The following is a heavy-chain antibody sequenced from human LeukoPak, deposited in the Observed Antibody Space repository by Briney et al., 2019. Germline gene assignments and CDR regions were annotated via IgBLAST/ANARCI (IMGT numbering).Heavy chain of an antibody. CDR2: INPNSGGT. V-gene: IGHV1-2*02. CDR1: GYIFTGYY. CDR3: ARASELVPAAPYYFDY. J-gene: IGHJ4*02. Sequence: ASVKVSCKASGYIFTGYYMHWVRQAPGQGLEWMGWINPNSGGTNYAQKFQGRVTMTRDTSISTAYMELSRLRSDDTAVYYCARASELVPAAPYYFDYWGQGTLVTVSS. D-gene: IGHD2-2*01.